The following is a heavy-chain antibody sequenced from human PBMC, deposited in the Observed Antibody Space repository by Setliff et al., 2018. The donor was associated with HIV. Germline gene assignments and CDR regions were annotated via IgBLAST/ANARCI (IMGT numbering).Heavy chain of an antibody. CDR1: GFTFSSYS. CDR3: ARSHSTRDAFDI. D-gene: IGHD2-2*01. V-gene: IGHV3-21*01. J-gene: IGHJ3*02. Sequence: GGSLRLSCAASGFTFSSYSMNWVRQAPGKGLEWVSFISSSSSYIYYADSVKGRFTISRDNAKNSLYLQMNSLRAEDTAVYYCARSHSTRDAFDIWGQGTMVTVS. CDR2: ISSSSSYI.